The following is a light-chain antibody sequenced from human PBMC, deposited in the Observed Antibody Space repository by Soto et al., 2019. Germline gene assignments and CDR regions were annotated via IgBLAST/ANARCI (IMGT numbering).Light chain of an antibody. V-gene: IGKV1-5*03. CDR1: QSLSNW. CDR3: QQYSSYLT. CDR2: KAS. J-gene: IGKJ1*01. Sequence: DIQITQSPSTLSASVGDRVTITCRASQSLSNWLAWYQQKPGKAPNLLIYKASNLESGVPSRFSGSGSGTEFTLTISSLQPDDFANYYCQQYSSYLTFGQGTKVEIK.